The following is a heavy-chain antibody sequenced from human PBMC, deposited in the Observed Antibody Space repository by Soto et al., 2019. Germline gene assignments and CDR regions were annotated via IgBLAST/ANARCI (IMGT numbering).Heavy chain of an antibody. CDR2: MSYDGSNE. J-gene: IGHJ4*02. CDR1: GFTFSNYN. V-gene: IGHV3-30-3*01. CDR3: ATYASSWSSFDY. Sequence: GGSLRLSCATSGFTFSNYNIHWVRQAPGKGLEWVAVMSYDGSNEYYADSVKGRFTISRDNSKNTLYLQMNSLRADDTAVYYCATYASSWSSFDYWGQGTLVTVSS. D-gene: IGHD6-13*01.